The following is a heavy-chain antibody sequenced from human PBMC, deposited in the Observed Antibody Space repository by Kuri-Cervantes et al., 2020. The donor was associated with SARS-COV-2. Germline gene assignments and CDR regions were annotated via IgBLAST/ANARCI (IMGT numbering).Heavy chain of an antibody. CDR1: GYTFTGYY. D-gene: IGHD3-10*01. Sequence: ASLKLSCKASGYTFTGYYMHWVRQAPGQGLDWMGWIHPNSGDTNYAQKFQAWVTMTRDTSISTAYMELSRLRSDDTAVYYCASGEGNYYYGMDVWGQGTMVTVSS. V-gene: IGHV1-2*04. J-gene: IGHJ6*02. CDR3: ASGEGNYYYGMDV. CDR2: IHPNSGDT.